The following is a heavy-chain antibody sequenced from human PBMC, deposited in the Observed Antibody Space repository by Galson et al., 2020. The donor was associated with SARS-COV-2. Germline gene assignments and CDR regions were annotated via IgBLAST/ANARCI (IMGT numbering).Heavy chain of an antibody. CDR1: GFTFSSYA. V-gene: IGHV3-30-3*01. CDR3: ARDWGSGMDV. CDR2: ISYAGSNK. Sequence: TGGSLRLSCAASGFTFSSYAMHWVRQAPGKGLEWVAVISYAGSNKYYAASVKGRFTISRDNSKNTLYLQMNSLRAEDTAVYYCARDWGSGMDVWGQGTTVTVSS. J-gene: IGHJ6*02. D-gene: IGHD3-16*01.